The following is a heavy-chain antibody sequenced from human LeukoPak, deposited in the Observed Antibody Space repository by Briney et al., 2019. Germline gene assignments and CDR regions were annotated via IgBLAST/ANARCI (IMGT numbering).Heavy chain of an antibody. Sequence: GSLRLSCAASGFTFSSYWMSWVRQAPGKGLEWVANIKEDGSEKYYVDSVKGRFPISRDNAKNSLYLQMNSLRAEDTAVYYCARIPYYHGWCWFDPWGQGTLVTVSS. V-gene: IGHV3-7*01. CDR2: IKEDGSEK. D-gene: IGHD3-10*01. CDR1: GFTFSSYW. CDR3: ARIPYYHGWCWFDP. J-gene: IGHJ5*02.